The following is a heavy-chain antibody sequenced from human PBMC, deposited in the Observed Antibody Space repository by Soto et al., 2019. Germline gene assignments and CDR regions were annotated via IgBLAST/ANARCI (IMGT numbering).Heavy chain of an antibody. CDR1: RFSFTNAW. Sequence: EVQLVDSGGGFVQPGGSLRLSCVASRFSFTNAWMSWVRQAPGKGPEWVGRIKSKTDGGTADYAAPVKGRFTISRDDSQNTLYLHMDSLKTEATALYHCSTDIGIYGSDISGQGTTVTVSS. CDR3: STDIGIYGSDI. V-gene: IGHV3-15*01. D-gene: IGHD1-26*01. CDR2: IKSKTDGGTA. J-gene: IGHJ6*02.